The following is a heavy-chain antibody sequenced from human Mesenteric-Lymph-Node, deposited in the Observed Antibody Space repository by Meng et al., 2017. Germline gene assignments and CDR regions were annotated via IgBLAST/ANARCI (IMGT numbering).Heavy chain of an antibody. V-gene: IGHV3-21*04. Sequence: GESLKISCAASGFTFSSYSMNWVRQAPGKGLEWVSSISSSSSYIYYADSVKGRFTISRHNSKNTLYLQMNSLRPEDTAMYYCATAAYISGWTAERDYWGQGTLVTVSS. J-gene: IGHJ4*02. CDR2: ISSSSSYI. CDR3: ATAAYISGWTAERDY. D-gene: IGHD6-19*01. CDR1: GFTFSSYS.